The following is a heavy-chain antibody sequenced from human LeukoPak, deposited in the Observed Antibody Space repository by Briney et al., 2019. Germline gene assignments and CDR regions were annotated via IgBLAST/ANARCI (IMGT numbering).Heavy chain of an antibody. CDR3: ARSDYYYYYGMDV. V-gene: IGHV3-9*01. J-gene: IGHJ6*02. Sequence: GGSLRLSCAASGFTFDDYAMHWVRQAPGKGLEWVSGISWNSGSIGYADSVKGRFTISRDNAKNSLYLQMNSLRAEDTAVYYCARSDYYYYYGMDVWGQGTTVTVSS. CDR2: ISWNSGSI. CDR1: GFTFDDYA. D-gene: IGHD2-21*02.